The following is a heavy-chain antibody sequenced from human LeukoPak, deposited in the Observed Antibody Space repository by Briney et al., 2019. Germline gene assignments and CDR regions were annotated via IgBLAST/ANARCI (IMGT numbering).Heavy chain of an antibody. CDR2: INPNSGGT. V-gene: IGHV1-2*02. CDR3: ARVATVATISSKPFDY. J-gene: IGHJ4*02. Sequence: ASVKVSRKASGYTFTGYYMHWVRQAPGQGLEWMGWINPNSGGTNYAQKFQGRVTMTRDTSISTAYMELSRLRSDDAAVYYCARVATVATISSKPFDYWGQGTLVTVSS. CDR1: GYTFTGYY. D-gene: IGHD5-12*01.